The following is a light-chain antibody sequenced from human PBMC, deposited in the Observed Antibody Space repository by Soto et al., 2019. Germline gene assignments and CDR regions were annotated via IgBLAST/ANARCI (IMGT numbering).Light chain of an antibody. Sequence: DIVMTQSPDSLAVSLGERATINCKSSQSVLLTSNNKNYLAWYQQKPGQPPKLLIYWASTRESGVPDRFSASGSGTDFTLTITSLQAQDVAVYYCQQYHSDPITFGQGTRLE. CDR1: QSVLLTSNNKNY. CDR2: WAS. CDR3: QQYHSDPIT. J-gene: IGKJ5*01. V-gene: IGKV4-1*01.